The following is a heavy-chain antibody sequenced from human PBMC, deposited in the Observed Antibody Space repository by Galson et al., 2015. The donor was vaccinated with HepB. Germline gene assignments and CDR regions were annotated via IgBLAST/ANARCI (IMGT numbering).Heavy chain of an antibody. V-gene: IGHV3-30-3*01. CDR1: GFTFSSYA. CDR3: ARGTAAWLSSGWFLFDY. CDR2: ISYDGSNK. D-gene: IGHD6-19*01. J-gene: IGHJ4*02. Sequence: SLRLSCAASGFTFSSYAMHWVRQAPGKGLEWVAVISYDGSNKYYADSVKGRFTFSRDNSKNTLYLQMNSLRAEDTAVYYCARGTAAWLSSGWFLFDYWGQGTLVTVSS.